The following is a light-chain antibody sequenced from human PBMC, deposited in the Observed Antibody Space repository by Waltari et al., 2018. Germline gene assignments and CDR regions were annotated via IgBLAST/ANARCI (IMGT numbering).Light chain of an antibody. Sequence: EIVMTQSPVTLSLSPGERATLSCRASQSVSSTLAWSQQKPGQAPRLLIYGASSRATGIPDRCSGSGSGTDFTLTITSLEPEDVGVYYCLQRSNWPLTFGGGTKVEIK. J-gene: IGKJ4*01. CDR3: LQRSNWPLT. CDR2: GAS. V-gene: IGKV3D-15*01. CDR1: QSVSST.